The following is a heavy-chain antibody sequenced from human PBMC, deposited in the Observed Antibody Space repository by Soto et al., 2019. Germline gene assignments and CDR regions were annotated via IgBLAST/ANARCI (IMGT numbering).Heavy chain of an antibody. D-gene: IGHD3-16*01. Sequence: SETLSLTCTVSGGSVSSGSYYWSWIRQPPGKGLEWIGYIYYSGSTNYNPSLKSRVTISVDTSKNQFSLKLSSVTAADTAVYYCARDPIFTARSHGGYYYYGMDVWGQGTTVTVSS. J-gene: IGHJ6*02. V-gene: IGHV4-61*01. CDR2: IYYSGST. CDR3: ARDPIFTARSHGGYYYYGMDV. CDR1: GGSVSSGSYY.